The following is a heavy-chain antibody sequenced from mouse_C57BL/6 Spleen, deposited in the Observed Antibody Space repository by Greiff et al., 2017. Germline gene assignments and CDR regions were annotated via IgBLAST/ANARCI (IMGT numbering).Heavy chain of an antibody. Sequence: DVQLQESGGGLVKPGGSLKLSCAASGFTFSDYGMHWVRQAPEKGLEWVAYISSGSSTIYYADTVKGRFTISRDNAKNTLFLQMTSLRSEDTAMYYCARGGEEFGDYWGQGTTLTVSS. J-gene: IGHJ2*01. CDR3: ARGGEEFGDY. CDR1: GFTFSDYG. V-gene: IGHV5-17*01. CDR2: ISSGSSTI.